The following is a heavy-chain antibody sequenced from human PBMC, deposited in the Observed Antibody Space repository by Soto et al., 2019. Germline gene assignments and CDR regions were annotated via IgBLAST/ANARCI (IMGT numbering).Heavy chain of an antibody. CDR3: ARDSSSWYWAFDI. Sequence: GGSLRLSCAASGFTFSSYGMHWVRQAPGKGLEWVAVIWYDGSNKYYADSVKGRFTISRDNSKNTLYLQMNSLRAEDTAVYYCARDSSSWYWAFDIWGQGTMVTVSS. D-gene: IGHD6-13*01. V-gene: IGHV3-33*01. J-gene: IGHJ3*02. CDR1: GFTFSSYG. CDR2: IWYDGSNK.